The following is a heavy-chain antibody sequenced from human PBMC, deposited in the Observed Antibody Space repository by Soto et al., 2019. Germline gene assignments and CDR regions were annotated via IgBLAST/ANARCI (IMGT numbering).Heavy chain of an antibody. CDR2: ISAYNGNT. Sequence: QVQLVQSGGEVKKPGASVKVSCKASGYTFTTYDITWVRQAPGQGLEWMGWISAYNGNTNYAQKLQGRVTLTADTSTSTAYMELRSLTSDDTAVYYCARDLQSSSVYGVDVWGQGTTVTVSS. CDR3: ARDLQSSSVYGVDV. J-gene: IGHJ6*02. V-gene: IGHV1-18*04. CDR1: GYTFTTYD. D-gene: IGHD2-2*01.